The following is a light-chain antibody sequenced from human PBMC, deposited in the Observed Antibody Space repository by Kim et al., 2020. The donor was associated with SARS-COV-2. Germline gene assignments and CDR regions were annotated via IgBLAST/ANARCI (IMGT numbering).Light chain of an antibody. CDR1: SSDVGVYNY. CDR2: AVS. V-gene: IGLV2-14*03. CDR3: SSYTSSSTYV. J-gene: IGLJ1*01. Sequence: QSVLTQPASVSGSPGQSITISCTGTSSDVGVYNYVSWYQQHSGKAPKLMIYAVSERPSGVSNRFSGSKSGNTASLIISGLQAEDEADYYCSSYTSSSTYVFGTGTKVTVL.